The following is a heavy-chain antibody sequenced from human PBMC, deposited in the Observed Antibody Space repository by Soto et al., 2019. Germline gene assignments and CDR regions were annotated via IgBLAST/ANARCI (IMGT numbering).Heavy chain of an antibody. CDR2: INHSGST. CDR1: GGSFSCHY. CDR3: ARGQXNTAMLLSQYYYYGMDV. J-gene: IGHJ6*02. Sequence: SETLSLTCAVYGGSFSCHYWSWIRQPPGKGLEWIGEINHSGSTNYNPSLKSRVTISVDTSKNQFSLKLSSVTAADTAVYYCARGQXNTAMLLSQYYYYGMDVWGQGTTVTVSS. D-gene: IGHD5-18*01. V-gene: IGHV4-34*01.